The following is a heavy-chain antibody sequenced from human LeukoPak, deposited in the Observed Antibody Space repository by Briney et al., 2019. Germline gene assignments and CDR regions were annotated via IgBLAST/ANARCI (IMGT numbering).Heavy chain of an antibody. CDR1: GFTFSSYS. Sequence: GGSLRLSCAASGFTFSSYSMHWVRQAPGKGLEWVSSISSSSSYIYYADSVKGRFTISRDNAKNSLYLQMNSLGAEDTAVYYCARDRDYYDSSGYYYVNWGQGTLVTVSS. CDR3: ARDRDYYDSSGYYYVN. D-gene: IGHD3-22*01. CDR2: ISSSSSYI. V-gene: IGHV3-21*01. J-gene: IGHJ4*02.